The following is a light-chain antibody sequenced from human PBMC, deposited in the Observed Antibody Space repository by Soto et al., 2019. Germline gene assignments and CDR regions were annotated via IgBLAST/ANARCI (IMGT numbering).Light chain of an antibody. CDR2: GAS. J-gene: IGKJ2*01. CDR1: QSVSSN. CDR3: QQYNNWPLYT. V-gene: IGKV3-15*01. Sequence: EIVMTQSPATLSVSPGERATLSCRASQSVSSNFAWYQQKPGQAPRLLIYGASTRATGIPARFSGSGSGTEFTLTISSLQSEYFAVYYCQQYNNWPLYTFGQGTKLEIK.